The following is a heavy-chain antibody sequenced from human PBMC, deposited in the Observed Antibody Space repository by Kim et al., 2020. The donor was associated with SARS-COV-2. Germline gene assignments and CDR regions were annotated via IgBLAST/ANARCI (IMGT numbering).Heavy chain of an antibody. CDR3: ASSGTYYYDSSGYYYFDY. CDR2: IYYSGSA. V-gene: IGHV4-39*07. J-gene: IGHJ4*02. CDR1: GGSISSSSYY. Sequence: SETLSLTCTVSGGSISSSSYYWGWIRQPPGKGLEWIGSIYYSGSAYYNPSLKSRVTISVDTSKNQFSLKLSSVTAADTAVYYCASSGTYYYDSSGYYYFDYLGQGTLVTVSS. D-gene: IGHD3-22*01.